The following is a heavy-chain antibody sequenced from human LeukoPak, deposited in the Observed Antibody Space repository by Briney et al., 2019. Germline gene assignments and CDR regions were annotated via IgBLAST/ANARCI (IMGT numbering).Heavy chain of an antibody. CDR3: ARDVGSGWSNYFDY. Sequence: SQTPSLTCAISGDSVSSNSAAWNWIRQSPSRGLEWLGRTYYRSKWWYNDYAVSVKSRITINPDTSKNQFSLQLNSVTPEDTAVYYCARDVGSGWSNYFDYWGQGTLVTVSS. CDR1: GDSVSSNSAA. V-gene: IGHV6-1*01. CDR2: TYYRSKWWYN. D-gene: IGHD6-19*01. J-gene: IGHJ4*02.